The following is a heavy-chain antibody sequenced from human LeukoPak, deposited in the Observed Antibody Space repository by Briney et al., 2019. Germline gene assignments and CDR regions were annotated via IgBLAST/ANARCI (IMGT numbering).Heavy chain of an antibody. V-gene: IGHV1-69*05. CDR2: IIPIFGTA. J-gene: IGHJ5*02. CDR3: ARAWIQLWWFDP. CDR1: GGTFSSYA. Sequence: EASVKVSCKASGGTFSSYAISWVRQAPGRGLEWMGGIIPIFGTANYAQKFQGRVTITTDESTSTAYMELSSLRSEDTAVYYCARAWIQLWWFDPWGQGTLVTVSS. D-gene: IGHD5-18*01.